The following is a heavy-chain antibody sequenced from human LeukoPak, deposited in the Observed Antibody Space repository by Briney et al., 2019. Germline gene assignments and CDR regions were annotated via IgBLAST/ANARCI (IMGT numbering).Heavy chain of an antibody. V-gene: IGHV3-33*01. Sequence: PGGSLRLSCGASGFTFNRYAMHWVRLAPGKGLEWVAVIWYDGSNTNYADSVKGRFTISRDNSKNTLYLQMNSLRAEDTAVYYCARDQDGYFDYWGQGTLVTVSS. CDR2: IWYDGSNT. CDR3: ARDQDGYFDY. J-gene: IGHJ4*02. CDR1: GFTFNRYA.